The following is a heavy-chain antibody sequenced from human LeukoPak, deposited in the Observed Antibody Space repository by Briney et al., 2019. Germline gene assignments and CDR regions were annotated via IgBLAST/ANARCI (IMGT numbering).Heavy chain of an antibody. J-gene: IGHJ6*04. Sequence: SETLSLTCAVYGVSFSGYYWSWIRQPPGKGLEWIGEINHSGSTNYNPSLKSRVTISVDTSKNQFSLKLSSVTAADTAVYYCARAAVAATRHSPGRYFYYGMDVWGKGTTVTVSS. D-gene: IGHD2-15*01. CDR3: ARAAVAATRHSPGRYFYYGMDV. V-gene: IGHV4-34*01. CDR2: INHSGST. CDR1: GVSFSGYY.